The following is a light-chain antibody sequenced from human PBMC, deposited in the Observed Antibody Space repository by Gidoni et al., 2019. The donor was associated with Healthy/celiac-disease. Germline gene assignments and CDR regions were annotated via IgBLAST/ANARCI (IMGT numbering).Light chain of an antibody. J-gene: IGKJ3*01. CDR2: GAS. CDR1: QGVSSTH. CDR3: QQYGSSPLFT. V-gene: IGKV3-20*01. Sequence: EMVLPQLPGTLSLSPGERATLSCRASQGVSSTHLAWYQQKPGQAPRLLIYGASSRATGIPDRFSGSGSGTDFTLTISRLEPEDFAVYYCQQYGSSPLFTFGPGTKVDIK.